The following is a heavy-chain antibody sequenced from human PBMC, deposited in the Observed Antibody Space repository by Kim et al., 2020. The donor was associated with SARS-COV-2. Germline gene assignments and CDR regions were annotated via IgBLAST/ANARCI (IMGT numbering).Heavy chain of an antibody. CDR3: ARAASVYSSGWYVSADY. CDR2: ISYDGSNK. D-gene: IGHD6-19*01. CDR1: GFTFSSYA. Sequence: GGSLRLSCAASGFTFSSYAMHWVRQAPGKGLEWVAVISYDGSNKYYADSVKGRFTISRDNSKNTLYLQMNSLRAEDTAVYYCARAASVYSSGWYVSADYWGQGTLVTASS. J-gene: IGHJ4*02. V-gene: IGHV3-30*04.